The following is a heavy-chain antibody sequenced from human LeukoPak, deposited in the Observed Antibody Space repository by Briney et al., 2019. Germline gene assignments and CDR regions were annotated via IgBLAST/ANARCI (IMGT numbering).Heavy chain of an antibody. Sequence: SETLSLTCTVSGGSISSYYWSWIRQPPGKGLEWIGYIYYSGSTNYNPSLKSRVTISVDTSKNQFSLKLSSVTAADTAVYYCARHNERLRGHYYGMDVWGQGTTVTVSS. CDR1: GGSISSYY. V-gene: IGHV4-59*08. CDR2: IYYSGST. J-gene: IGHJ6*02. D-gene: IGHD5-12*01. CDR3: ARHNERLRGHYYGMDV.